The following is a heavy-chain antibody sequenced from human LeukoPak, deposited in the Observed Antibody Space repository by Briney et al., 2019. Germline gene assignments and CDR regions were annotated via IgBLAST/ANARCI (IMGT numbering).Heavy chain of an antibody. CDR3: ASAFTYVRLGDH. V-gene: IGHV3-74*01. CDR1: GLSFSSYW. Sequence: GGSLRLSCAVSGLSFSSYWMHWVRQAPGKGLVWVARTNLHGTAVDYADSVRGRFTISRDTAKNTLFLQMNSLRAEDTAVYYCASAFTYVRLGDHWGQGTLVTVSS. J-gene: IGHJ4*02. CDR2: TNLHGTAV. D-gene: IGHD3-16*01.